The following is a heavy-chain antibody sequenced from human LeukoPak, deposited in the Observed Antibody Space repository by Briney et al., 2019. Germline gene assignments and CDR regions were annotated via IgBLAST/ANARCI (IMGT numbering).Heavy chain of an antibody. D-gene: IGHD1-26*01. V-gene: IGHV3-23*01. J-gene: IGHJ3*02. CDR2: ISVTGDYT. Sequence: GGSLRLSCADSGFTFSGYAVSWVRQPPGKGLEWVLGISVTGDYTHYADSVKGRFSVSRDNSKNTLYLQLNSLRAEDTAIYYCAKDSNRYSGSPGENAFDIWGQGTMVTVSS. CDR3: AKDSNRYSGSPGENAFDI. CDR1: GFTFSGYA.